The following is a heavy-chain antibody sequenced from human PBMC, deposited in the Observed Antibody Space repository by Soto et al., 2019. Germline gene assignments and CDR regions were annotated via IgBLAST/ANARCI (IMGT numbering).Heavy chain of an antibody. CDR2: FNAGDGDT. J-gene: IGHJ4*02. Sequence: QVQLVQSGAEVKKPRASVRVSCKASGYTITCCAMHWVRQAPGQRPEWMGWFNAGDGDTKYSQNFQGRFTIIRDTSASTVYMELSSLRPEDTAVYYCARDGEDKAAAAMVYWGQGTLVTVSS. CDR3: ARDGEDKAAAAMVY. V-gene: IGHV1-3*01. CDR1: GYTITCCA. D-gene: IGHD6-13*01.